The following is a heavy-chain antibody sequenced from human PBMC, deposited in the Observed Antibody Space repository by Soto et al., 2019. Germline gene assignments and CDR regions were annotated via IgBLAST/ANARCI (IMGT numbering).Heavy chain of an antibody. CDR3: ASLIEGDFYYFYMDV. D-gene: IGHD2-8*01. CDR1: GFTFSSYS. J-gene: IGHJ6*03. V-gene: IGHV3-21*01. CDR2: ISGSSSYI. Sequence: PGGSLRLSCAASGFTFSSYSMNWFRQAPGKGLEWVSSISGSSSYIYYADSVRGRFTISRDNAKNSLYLQMNSLRAEDTAVYYCASLIEGDFYYFYMDVWGKGTTVTVSS.